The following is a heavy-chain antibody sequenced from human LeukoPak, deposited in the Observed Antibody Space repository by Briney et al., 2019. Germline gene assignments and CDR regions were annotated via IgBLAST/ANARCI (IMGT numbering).Heavy chain of an antibody. CDR3: ARLQGITPQPMTEGFDI. D-gene: IGHD3-16*01. CDR2: ISPDGSST. Sequence: GGSLRLTCAASELHAMTWVRQGPGKGLVWLSRISPDGSSTSYADSVKGRFTVSRDIARNTLSLQMNSLRAEDSAVYYCARLQGITPQPMTEGFDIWGQGTMVTVSS. CDR1: ELHAMT. J-gene: IGHJ3*02. V-gene: IGHV3-74*01.